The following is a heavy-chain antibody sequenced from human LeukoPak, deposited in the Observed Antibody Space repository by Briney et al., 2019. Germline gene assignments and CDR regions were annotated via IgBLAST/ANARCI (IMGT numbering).Heavy chain of an antibody. CDR3: ARDRWGYSYGGD. J-gene: IGHJ4*02. CDR2: IKEDGSQK. CDR1: GFTFSSYW. Sequence: GGSLRLSCAASGFTFSSYWMSWVRQAPGKGLEWVANIKEDGSQKYYVDSVKGRFTISRDNAKNSLYLQMNSLRAEDAAMYYCARDRWGYSYGGDWGQGTLVTVSS. V-gene: IGHV3-7*01. D-gene: IGHD5-18*01.